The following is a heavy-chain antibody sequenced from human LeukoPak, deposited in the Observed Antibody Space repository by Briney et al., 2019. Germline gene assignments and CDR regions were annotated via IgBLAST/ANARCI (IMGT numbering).Heavy chain of an antibody. CDR1: GGSIGSRYY. CDR3: ARQGEHCDGGSCFPFHY. Sequence: PSETLSLTCTVSGGSIGSRYYWGWVRQPPGKGLEWIGTVYYSGRTYYNPSLKSRLTISVDTSKNQFSLKLNSVTAADTAIYYCARQGEHCDGGSCFPFHYWGQGTLVTVSS. V-gene: IGHV4-39*01. J-gene: IGHJ4*02. CDR2: VYYSGRT. D-gene: IGHD2-15*01.